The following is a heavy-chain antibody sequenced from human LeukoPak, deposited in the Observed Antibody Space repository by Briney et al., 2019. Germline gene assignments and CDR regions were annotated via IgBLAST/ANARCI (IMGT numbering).Heavy chain of an antibody. CDR2: VCDTGST. D-gene: IGHD2-21*02. V-gene: IGHV4-59*01. Sequence: SETLFLPCTVSGGSMSGYCWSWIRQPPGTRLEWIGYVCDTGSTNYNPSLKSRVTLSVDTSNNQFSLKLSSVTAADTALYYCARECGGACYPPAYYYYMDVWGKGTTVTVSS. J-gene: IGHJ6*03. CDR3: ARECGGACYPPAYYYYMDV. CDR1: GGSMSGYC.